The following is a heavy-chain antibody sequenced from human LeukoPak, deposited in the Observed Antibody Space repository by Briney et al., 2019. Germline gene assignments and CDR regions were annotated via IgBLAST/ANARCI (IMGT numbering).Heavy chain of an antibody. CDR3: ARSGRIFLYGMDV. Sequence: SETLSLTCTVSGGSTSSYYWSWIRQPPGKGLEWIGYIYYSGGTNYNPSLKSRVTISVDTSKNQFSLKLSSVTAADTAVYYCARSGRIFLYGMDVWGQGTTVTVSS. J-gene: IGHJ6*02. CDR1: GGSTSSYY. V-gene: IGHV4-59*01. CDR2: IYYSGGT. D-gene: IGHD2-15*01.